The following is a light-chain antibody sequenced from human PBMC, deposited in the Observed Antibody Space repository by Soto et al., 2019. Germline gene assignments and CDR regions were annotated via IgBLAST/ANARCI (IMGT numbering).Light chain of an antibody. V-gene: IGKV4-1*01. CDR2: WAS. CDR3: QQYYSTPLT. J-gene: IGKJ4*01. Sequence: DFVVTQSPDSLPVSLGERATINCKSSQSVLYSSNNKNYLAWYQQKPGQPPKLLIYWASTRESGVPDRFSGSGSGTDFTLTISSLRAEDVAVYYCQQYYSTPLTFGGGTKVEIK. CDR1: QSVLYSSNNKNY.